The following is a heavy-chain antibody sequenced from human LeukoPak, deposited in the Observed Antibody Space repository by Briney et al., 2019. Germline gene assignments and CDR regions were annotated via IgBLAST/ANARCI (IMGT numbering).Heavy chain of an antibody. V-gene: IGHV3-30*18. D-gene: IGHD3-22*01. CDR1: GFTFSSYG. J-gene: IGHJ4*02. Sequence: TGGSLRLSCAASGFTFSSYGMHWVRQAPGKGLEWVAVISYDGSNKYYADSVKGRFTISRDNSKNTLNLQMNSLRAEDTAVYYCAKDTKRYYYDSSRPYFDYWGQGTLVTVSS. CDR2: ISYDGSNK. CDR3: AKDTKRYYYDSSRPYFDY.